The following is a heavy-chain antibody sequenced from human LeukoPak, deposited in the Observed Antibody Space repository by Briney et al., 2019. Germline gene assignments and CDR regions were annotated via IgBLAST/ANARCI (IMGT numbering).Heavy chain of an antibody. CDR1: GFTFSNYA. J-gene: IGHJ5*02. CDR2: ISGSGGST. D-gene: IGHD3-10*01. Sequence: PGGSLRLSCAASGFTFSNYAISWVRQAPGKGLEWVSAISGSGGSTYYADSVKGRFTISRDNSKNTLYLQMNSLRAEDTAVYYCAKDRRGYGSGSYHHWFDPWGQGTLVTVSS. V-gene: IGHV3-23*01. CDR3: AKDRRGYGSGSYHHWFDP.